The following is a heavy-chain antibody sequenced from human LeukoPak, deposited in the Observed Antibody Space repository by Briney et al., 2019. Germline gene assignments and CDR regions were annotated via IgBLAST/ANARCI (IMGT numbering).Heavy chain of an antibody. D-gene: IGHD5-18*01. Sequence: SETLSLTCTVSGGSISSYYWSWIRQPAGKGLEWMGHFYTSGHTSYNPSLKSRVTISVDTSKNQFSLKMNSVTAADTAVYYCARGVHGYSYGYVPWELYSYMDVWGKGTTVSISS. CDR1: GGSISSYY. CDR3: ARGVHGYSYGYVPWELYSYMDV. CDR2: FYTSGHT. J-gene: IGHJ6*03. V-gene: IGHV4-4*07.